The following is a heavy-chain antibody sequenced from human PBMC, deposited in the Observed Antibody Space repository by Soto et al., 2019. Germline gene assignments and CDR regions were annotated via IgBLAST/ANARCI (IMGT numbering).Heavy chain of an antibody. CDR1: GDTFNSYT. CDR3: AASYGSGSRAFDY. CDR2: TIPILAMS. D-gene: IGHD3-10*01. Sequence: QVQLVQSGPEVKMPGSSVKVSCKASGDTFNSYTINWVRQAPEQGLQWMGRTIPILAMSNYALKFQGRVTITADKSTTTAYIELSRLRSDDTAVYYCAASYGSGSRAFDYWGQGTLVTLSS. J-gene: IGHJ4*02. V-gene: IGHV1-69*02.